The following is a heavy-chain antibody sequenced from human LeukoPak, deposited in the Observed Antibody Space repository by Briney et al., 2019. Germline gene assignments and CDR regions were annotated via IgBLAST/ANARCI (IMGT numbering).Heavy chain of an antibody. V-gene: IGHV4-34*01. J-gene: IGHJ4*02. CDR2: INHSGST. D-gene: IGHD4-23*01. CDR1: GGSFSGYY. CDR3: ARLNYGGNLGY. Sequence: SETLSLTCAVYGGSFSGYYWSWIRQPPGKGLEWIGEINHSGSTNYNPSLKSRVTISVDTSKNQFSLKLSSVTAADTAVYYCARLNYGGNLGYWGQGTLVTVSS.